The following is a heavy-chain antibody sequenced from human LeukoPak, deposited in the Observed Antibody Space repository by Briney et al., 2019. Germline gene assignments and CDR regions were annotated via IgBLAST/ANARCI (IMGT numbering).Heavy chain of an antibody. CDR3: AKVGIVGPSAYYFDY. CDR2: ISSDDIT. Sequence: GGSLRLSCAASGFTFINYAMNWARLAPGKGLEWVSAISSDDITYYADSVKGRFTISRDNSKNTAFLLMNSLRADDTAVYYCAKVGIVGPSAYYFDYWGQGTLVTVSS. V-gene: IGHV3-23*01. D-gene: IGHD1-26*01. CDR1: GFTFINYA. J-gene: IGHJ4*02.